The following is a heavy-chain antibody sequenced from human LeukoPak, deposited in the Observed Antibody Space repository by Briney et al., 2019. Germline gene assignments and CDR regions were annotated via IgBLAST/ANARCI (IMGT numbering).Heavy chain of an antibody. D-gene: IGHD3-3*01. J-gene: IGHJ4*02. CDR1: GGSISSSSYY. Sequence: KPSETLSLTCTVSGGSISSSSYYWGWIRHPPGKGLEWIGGIYYSGSTYYNPSLKSRVTISVDTSKNQFSLRLSPVTAADTAVYSCARYYDFWSGYYSFAYWGQGTLVTVSS. V-gene: IGHV4-39*07. CDR3: ARYYDFWSGYYSFAY. CDR2: IYYSGST.